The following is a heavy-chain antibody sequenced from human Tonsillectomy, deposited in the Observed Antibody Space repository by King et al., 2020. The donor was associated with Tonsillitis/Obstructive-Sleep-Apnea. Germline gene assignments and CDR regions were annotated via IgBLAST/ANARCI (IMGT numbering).Heavy chain of an antibody. CDR2: MSYDGSNK. D-gene: IGHD2-2*01. Sequence: VQLVESGGGVVQPGRSLRLSCAASGFTFSRYAMHWVRQAPGKGLEWVAVMSYDGSNKYYADSVKGRFTMSRDNSKNTLYLQMNSLRAEDTAVYYCAREGCRSTSCYYYYYNGMDVWGQGTTVTVSS. CDR3: AREGCRSTSCYYYYYNGMDV. V-gene: IGHV3-30*04. J-gene: IGHJ6*02. CDR1: GFTFSRYA.